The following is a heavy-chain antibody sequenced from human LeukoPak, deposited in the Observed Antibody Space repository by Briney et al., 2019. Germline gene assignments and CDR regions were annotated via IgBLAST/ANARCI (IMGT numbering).Heavy chain of an antibody. CDR1: GYSISSAYY. J-gene: IGHJ4*02. CDR2: IYRTGST. V-gene: IGHV4-38-2*02. D-gene: IGHD3-22*01. Sequence: SETLSLTWTVSGYSISSAYYWGWIRQPPGKGLEWIGSIYRTGSTYYNPSLKSRVTISVDTSKNQFSLKLTSVTAADTAVYYCARGPSIRYYDGSGYYYFDYWGQGTLVTAST. CDR3: ARGPSIRYYDGSGYYYFDY.